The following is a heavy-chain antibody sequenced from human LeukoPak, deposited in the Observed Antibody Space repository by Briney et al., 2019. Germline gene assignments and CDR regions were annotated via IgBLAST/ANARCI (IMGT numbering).Heavy chain of an antibody. Sequence: PGGSLRLSCAASGFTFSSYSMNWVRQAPGKGLEWVSSISSSGGYKYYADSMKGRFTISRDNAKNSLYLQMNSLRAEDTAVYYCARLDGSSWNFDYWGQGTLVTVSS. CDR3: ARLDGSSWNFDY. CDR2: ISSSGGYK. J-gene: IGHJ4*02. D-gene: IGHD6-13*01. CDR1: GFTFSSYS. V-gene: IGHV3-21*01.